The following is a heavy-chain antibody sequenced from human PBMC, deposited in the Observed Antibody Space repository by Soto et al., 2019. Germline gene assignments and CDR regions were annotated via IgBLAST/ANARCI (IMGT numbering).Heavy chain of an antibody. J-gene: IGHJ3*02. CDR2: IYSGGST. CDR1: GFTVSSNY. D-gene: IGHD4-17*01. CDR3: ARDQGYGDYFAFDI. Sequence: GSLRLSCAASGFTVSSNYMSWVRQAPGKGLEWVSVIYSGGSTYYADSVKGRFTISRDNSKNTLYLQMNSLRAEDTAVYYCARDQGYGDYFAFDIWGQGTMVTVSS. V-gene: IGHV3-66*01.